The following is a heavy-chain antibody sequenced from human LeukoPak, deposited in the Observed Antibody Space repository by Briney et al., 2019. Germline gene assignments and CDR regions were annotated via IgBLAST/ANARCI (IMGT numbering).Heavy chain of an antibody. J-gene: IGHJ6*03. CDR2: IYGGGST. Sequence: GGSLRLSCAASGFTVSSNYMSWVRQAPGKGLEWVSVIYGGGSTYYADSVKGRFTISRDNSKNTLYLQMNSLRAEDTAVYYCARSGNSSTYYYYYMDVWGKGTTVTVSS. CDR1: GFTVSSNY. D-gene: IGHD4-23*01. V-gene: IGHV3-66*02. CDR3: ARSGNSSTYYYYYMDV.